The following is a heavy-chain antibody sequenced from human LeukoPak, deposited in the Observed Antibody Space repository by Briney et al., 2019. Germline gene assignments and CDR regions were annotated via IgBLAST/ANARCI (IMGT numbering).Heavy chain of an antibody. CDR1: GYTFTSYG. D-gene: IGHD6-13*01. CDR2: ISAYNGNT. CDR3: ARESYSSSWPYFDY. J-gene: IGHJ4*02. V-gene: IGHV1-18*01. Sequence: ASVKVSCKASGYTFTSYGISWVRQAPGQGLEWMGWISAYNGNTNYAQKLQGRVTMTTDTFTSTAYMELRSLRSDDTAVYYCARESYSSSWPYFDYWGQGTLVTGTS.